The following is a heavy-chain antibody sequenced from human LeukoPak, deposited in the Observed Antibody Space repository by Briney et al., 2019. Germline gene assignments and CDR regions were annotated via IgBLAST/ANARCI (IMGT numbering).Heavy chain of an antibody. J-gene: IGHJ4*02. D-gene: IGHD6-19*01. Sequence: SETLSLTCAVYGGSFSGYYWSWIRQPPGKGLEWIGEINHGGSTNYNPSLKSRVTISVDTSKNQFSLKLSSVTAADTAVYYCARSIAVAGTGGYYFDYWGQGTLVTASS. V-gene: IGHV4-34*01. CDR1: GGSFSGYY. CDR2: INHGGST. CDR3: ARSIAVAGTGGYYFDY.